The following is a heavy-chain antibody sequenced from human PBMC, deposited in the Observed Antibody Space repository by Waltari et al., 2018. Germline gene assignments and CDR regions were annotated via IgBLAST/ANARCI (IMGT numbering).Heavy chain of an antibody. J-gene: IGHJ4*02. Sequence: QVQLVESGGGVVQPGRSLRLSCAASGFTFSSYAMHWVRQAPGKGLEWVAVISYDGSNKYYADSVKGRFTISRDNSKNMLYLQMKYLSAEDTALYYCAKDLLPTGVFDYWGQGALVTVSS. D-gene: IGHD3-10*01. V-gene: IGHV3-30-3*02. CDR3: AKDLLPTGVFDY. CDR1: GFTFSSYA. CDR2: ISYDGSNK.